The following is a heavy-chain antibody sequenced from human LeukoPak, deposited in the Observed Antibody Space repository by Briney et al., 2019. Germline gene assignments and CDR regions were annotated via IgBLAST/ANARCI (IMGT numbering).Heavy chain of an antibody. J-gene: IGHJ4*02. V-gene: IGHV3-21*01. CDR3: ARFGRSSRYYFDY. CDR2: ISSSSSYI. Sequence: GGSLRLSCAASGFTFSSYSMNWVRQAPGKGLEWVSSISSSSSYIYYADSVKGRFTISRDNAKHPLYLQMNSLRAEDTAVYYCARFGRSSRYYFDYWGQGTLVTVSS. CDR1: GFTFSSYS. D-gene: IGHD6-6*01.